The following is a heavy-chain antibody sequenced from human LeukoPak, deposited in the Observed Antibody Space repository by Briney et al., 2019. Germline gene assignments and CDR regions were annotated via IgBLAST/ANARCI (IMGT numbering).Heavy chain of an antibody. V-gene: IGHV3-23*01. Sequence: PGGSLRLSCAASGFTFNRNDISWVRQAPGKGLEWVSTIGGSGDKPFYADSVKGRFTISRDNSKNMLYVQMNSLTGGDTALYYCGIRGDARSGGGDHDYWGPGALLTVSS. CDR3: GIRGDARSGGGDHDY. D-gene: IGHD3-16*01. CDR1: GFTFNRND. CDR2: IGGSGDKP. J-gene: IGHJ4*02.